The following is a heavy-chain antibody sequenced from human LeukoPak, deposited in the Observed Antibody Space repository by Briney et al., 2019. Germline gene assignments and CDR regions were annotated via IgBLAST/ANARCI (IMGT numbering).Heavy chain of an antibody. V-gene: IGHV4-39*07. Sequence: SETLSLTCTVSGGSVSSSSYYWGWIRQPPGKGLEWIGSIYYSGSTYYNPSLKSRVTISVDTSKNQFSLKLTSVTAADTAVYYCARNYGSGSYSTGYWGQGTLVTVSS. J-gene: IGHJ4*02. D-gene: IGHD3-10*01. CDR3: ARNYGSGSYSTGY. CDR2: IYYSGST. CDR1: GGSVSSSSYY.